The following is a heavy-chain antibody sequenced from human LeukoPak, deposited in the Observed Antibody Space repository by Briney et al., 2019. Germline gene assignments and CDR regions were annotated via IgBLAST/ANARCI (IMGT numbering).Heavy chain of an antibody. Sequence: GGSLRLSCAASGFTVSSNYMSWVRQAPGKGLEWVSVIYSGGSTYYADSVKGRFTISRDNSKNTLYLQMNSLRAEDTAVYYCARAPPSHDYDILTGYCATYFDYWGQGTLVTVSS. V-gene: IGHV3-66*01. CDR1: GFTVSSNY. D-gene: IGHD3-9*01. CDR2: IYSGGST. CDR3: ARAPPSHDYDILTGYCATYFDY. J-gene: IGHJ4*02.